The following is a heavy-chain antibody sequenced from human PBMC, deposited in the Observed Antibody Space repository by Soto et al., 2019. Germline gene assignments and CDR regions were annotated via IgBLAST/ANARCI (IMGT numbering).Heavy chain of an antibody. CDR1: GFTFSTYA. D-gene: IGHD2-2*01. CDR2: ISASSATI. Sequence: EVQLVGSGGGLVQPGGSLRLSCAASGFTFSTYAMTWVRQAPGKGPEWISYISASSATIYYADSVKGRFTISRDSAKNSLYLQMNSLSAEDTAVYYCVRVISTYESFDFWGQGTLVTVSS. CDR3: VRVISTYESFDF. V-gene: IGHV3-48*01. J-gene: IGHJ4*02.